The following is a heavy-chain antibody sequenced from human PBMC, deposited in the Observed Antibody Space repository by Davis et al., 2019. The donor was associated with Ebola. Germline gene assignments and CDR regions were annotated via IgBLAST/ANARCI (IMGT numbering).Heavy chain of an antibody. Sequence: SETLSLTCGVLGGSLNGYSWTWIRQPPGKGLEWIGEITHSGNTDYKPSLKGRVTLSIDTSKNQFSLHLASVTAADTALYYCARATRGSVALDYWGQGSLVTVSS. CDR1: GGSLNGYS. V-gene: IGHV4-34*01. J-gene: IGHJ4*03. CDR2: ITHSGNT. CDR3: ARATRGSVALDY. D-gene: IGHD4-23*01.